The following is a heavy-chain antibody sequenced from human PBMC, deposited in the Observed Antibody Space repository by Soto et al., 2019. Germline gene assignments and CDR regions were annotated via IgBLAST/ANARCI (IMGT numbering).Heavy chain of an antibody. CDR3: ARDEGARGGSGSYYISFAY. V-gene: IGHV1-2*04. CDR2: INPNSGGT. J-gene: IGHJ4*02. CDR1: GYTFTGYY. D-gene: IGHD3-10*01. Sequence: ASVKVSCKASGYTFTGYYMHWVRQAPGQGLEWMGWINPNSGGTNYAQKFQGWVTMTRDTSISTAYMELSRLRSDDTAVYYCARDEGARGGSGSYYISFAYWGQGTLVPVSS.